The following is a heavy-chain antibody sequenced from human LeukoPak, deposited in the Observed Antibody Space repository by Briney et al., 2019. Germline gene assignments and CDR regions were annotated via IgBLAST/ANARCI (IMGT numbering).Heavy chain of an antibody. D-gene: IGHD3-10*01. CDR1: GITLSNYG. J-gene: IGHJ4*02. Sequence: PGGSLRLSCAVSGITLSNYGMSWVRQAPGKGLEWVAGISRSGGGTVYADSVKGRFTISRDNPKSTLYLQMNSLRAEDTAVYFCAKRGVVIRVVLVGFHKEAYYFDSWGQGALVTVSS. CDR3: AKRGVVIRVVLVGFHKEAYYFDS. V-gene: IGHV3-23*01. CDR2: ISRSGGGT.